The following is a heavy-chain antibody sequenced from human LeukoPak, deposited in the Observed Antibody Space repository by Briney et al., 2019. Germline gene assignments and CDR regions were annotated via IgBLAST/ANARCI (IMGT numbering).Heavy chain of an antibody. CDR2: ISSSSYI. J-gene: IGHJ4*02. V-gene: IGHV3-21*01. CDR3: ARDSSYGSNFDHFDY. Sequence: GGSLRLSCAASGFTFSSYSMNWVRQAPGKGLEWVSSISSSSYIHYADSVKGRFTISRDNAKNSLYLQMNSLRAEDTAVYYCARDSSYGSNFDHFDYWGQGTLATVSS. D-gene: IGHD4/OR15-4a*01. CDR1: GFTFSSYS.